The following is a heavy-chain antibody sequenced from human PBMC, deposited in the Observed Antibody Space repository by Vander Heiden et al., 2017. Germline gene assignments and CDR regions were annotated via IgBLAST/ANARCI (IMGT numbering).Heavy chain of an antibody. CDR2: ISTSGDST. D-gene: IGHD2-15*01. V-gene: IGHV3-23*01. Sequence: EVQLLESGGGLVQPGGSLRLSCAASGFTFSSYAMSGVRQAPGKGLEWVSAISTSGDSTYYADAVKGRFTISRDNSKNTMYLQMNRMRVEDTAVYYFAKRSPVGGDYFDYWGQGTMVTVYS. CDR1: GFTFSSYA. CDR3: AKRSPVGGDYFDY. J-gene: IGHJ4*02.